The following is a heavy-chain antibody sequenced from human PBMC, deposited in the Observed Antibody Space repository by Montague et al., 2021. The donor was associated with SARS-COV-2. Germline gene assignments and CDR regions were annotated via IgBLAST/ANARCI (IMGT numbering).Heavy chain of an antibody. CDR1: GFTFSSYA. V-gene: IGHV3-30-3*01. CDR3: ARDRGEYSGSPHYYFDY. D-gene: IGHD1-26*01. Sequence: SLRLSCAVSGFTFSSYAFHWVRQAPGKGLDWVAVISYDGINKYYADSVKGRFTISRDNSKNTLYLQMNSLRPDDSAMYYCARDRGEYSGSPHYYFDYWGQGTLVTVSS. J-gene: IGHJ4*02. CDR2: ISYDGINK.